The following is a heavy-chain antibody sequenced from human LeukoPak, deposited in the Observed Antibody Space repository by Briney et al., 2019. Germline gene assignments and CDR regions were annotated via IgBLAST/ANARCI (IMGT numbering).Heavy chain of an antibody. D-gene: IGHD5-18*01. J-gene: IGHJ4*02. V-gene: IGHV3-7*01. CDR3: ARDRRYSYGLDY. CDR1: GFTFGSYW. CDR2: IKQDGSET. Sequence: GGSLRLSCAASGFTFGSYWMSWVRQAPGKGLEWVANIKQDGSETYYVDSVKGRFTISRDNAKNSLYLQMNSLRAEDTAVYYCARDRRYSYGLDYWGQGTLVTVSS.